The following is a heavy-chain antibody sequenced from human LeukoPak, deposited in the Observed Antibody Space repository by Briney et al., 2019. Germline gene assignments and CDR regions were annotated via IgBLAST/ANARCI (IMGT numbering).Heavy chain of an antibody. CDR1: GFTFSSYA. J-gene: IGHJ4*02. CDR2: ISYDGSNK. CDR3: ASTIAAAGIGDY. D-gene: IGHD6-13*01. V-gene: IGHV3-30*04. Sequence: PGGSLRLSCAASGFTFSSYAMHWVRQAPGKGLEWVAVISYDGSNKYYADSVKGRFTISRDNSKNTLYLQMNSLRAEDTAVYYCASTIAAAGIGDYWGQGTLVTVSS.